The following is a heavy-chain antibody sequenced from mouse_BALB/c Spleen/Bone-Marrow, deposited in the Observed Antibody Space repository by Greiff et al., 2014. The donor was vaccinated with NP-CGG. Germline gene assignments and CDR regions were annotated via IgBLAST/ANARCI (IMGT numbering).Heavy chain of an antibody. J-gene: IGHJ1*01. Sequence: VQLQQSGAELARPGASVKLSCKASGYTFTSYWMQWVKQRPGQGLEWIGAIYPGDGDTRHTQKFKGKATLTADKSSSTAYMQLSSLASEDSAVYYCAREDDGYYDWYFDVWGAGTTVTVSS. CDR3: AREDDGYYDWYFDV. D-gene: IGHD2-3*01. V-gene: IGHV1-87*01. CDR2: IYPGDGDT. CDR1: GYTFTSYW.